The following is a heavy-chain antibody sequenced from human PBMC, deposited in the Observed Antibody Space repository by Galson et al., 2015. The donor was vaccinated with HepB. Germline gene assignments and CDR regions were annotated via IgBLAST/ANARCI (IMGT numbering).Heavy chain of an antibody. D-gene: IGHD3-10*01. Sequence: SVKVSCKVSGCTLTELPMHWVRQAPGKGLEWMGGFDPEDGETIYAQKFQGRVTMTEDTSTDTAYMELSSLRSEDTAVYYCATDIPDPKYYYGSSYWGQGTLVTVSS. CDR3: ATDIPDPKYYYGSSY. J-gene: IGHJ4*02. CDR2: FDPEDGET. V-gene: IGHV1-24*01. CDR1: GCTLTELP.